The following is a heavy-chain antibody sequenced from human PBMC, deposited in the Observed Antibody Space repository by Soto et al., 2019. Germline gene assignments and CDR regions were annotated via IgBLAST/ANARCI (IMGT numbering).Heavy chain of an antibody. CDR2: ISFDGSVK. D-gene: IGHD2-21*02. Sequence: QVQLVQSGGGVVQPGRSLRLSCAVSGFTFSSHSMHWVRQAPGKGLEWVAVISFDGSVKYHADSVKGRFSISRDNSKKTLYLQMNSLRPEDTAVYYCARDRSGIRAEHFQHWGQGTLVTVSP. CDR3: ARDRSGIRAEHFQH. V-gene: IGHV3-30-3*01. CDR1: GFTFSSHS. J-gene: IGHJ1*01.